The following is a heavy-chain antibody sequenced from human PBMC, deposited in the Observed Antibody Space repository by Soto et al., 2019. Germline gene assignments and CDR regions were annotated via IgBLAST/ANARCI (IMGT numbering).Heavy chain of an antibody. J-gene: IGHJ6*02. CDR3: GRGRYYYCGTDV. Sequence: QVQLEQSGAEMKKPGASVKVSCKASGYTFSDYGIYWVRQAPGQGLEWMGWISAYNGLTTHAQNRQDRVTLTTDAPTRTVCMDLTSLRSDDTAKYYCGRGRYYYCGTDVWGQGTTVSVSS. D-gene: IGHD3-16*01. V-gene: IGHV1-18*01. CDR2: ISAYNGLT. CDR1: GYTFSDYG.